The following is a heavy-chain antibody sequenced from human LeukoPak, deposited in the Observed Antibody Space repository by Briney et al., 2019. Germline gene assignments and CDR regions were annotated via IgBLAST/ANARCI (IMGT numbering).Heavy chain of an antibody. CDR1: GFSLSDYY. D-gene: IGHD2-15*01. V-gene: IGHV3-15*01. Sequence: TGGSLRLSCAASGFSLSDYYMSWVRQAPGKGLEWVGRIKSKADGGTTDYAAPVKGRFTISRDDSKDTLYLQMNSLKSEDTAVYYCTTAVVAAMLVDYWGQGTLVTVSS. CDR3: TTAVVAAMLVDY. CDR2: IKSKADGGTT. J-gene: IGHJ4*02.